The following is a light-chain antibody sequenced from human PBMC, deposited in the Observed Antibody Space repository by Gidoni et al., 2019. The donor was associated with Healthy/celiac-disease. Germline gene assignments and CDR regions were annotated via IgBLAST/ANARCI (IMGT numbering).Light chain of an antibody. J-gene: IGKJ4*01. CDR2: WAS. V-gene: IGKV4-1*01. Sequence: DILMTQSPDSLAVSLAEGATINCKSSPSVLYSSNNKNYLAWYQQKPGQPPKLLIYWASTRESGVPDRFSGSGSGTDFTLTISSLQAEDVAVYYCQQYYSTPLTFGGGTKVEIK. CDR1: PSVLYSSNNKNY. CDR3: QQYYSTPLT.